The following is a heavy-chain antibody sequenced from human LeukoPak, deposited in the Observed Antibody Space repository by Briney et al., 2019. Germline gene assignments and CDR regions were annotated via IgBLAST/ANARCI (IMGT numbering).Heavy chain of an antibody. D-gene: IGHD5-12*01. J-gene: IGHJ4*02. Sequence: ASVKVSCKASGYTFTGYYMHWVRQAPGQGLEWMGWINPNSGGTNYAQKFQGRVTMTRDTSISTAYMELSRLRSDDTAGYYCAKGYSGYEMGDSYFDYWGQGTLVTVSS. CDR3: AKGYSGYEMGDSYFDY. V-gene: IGHV1-2*02. CDR2: INPNSGGT. CDR1: GYTFTGYY.